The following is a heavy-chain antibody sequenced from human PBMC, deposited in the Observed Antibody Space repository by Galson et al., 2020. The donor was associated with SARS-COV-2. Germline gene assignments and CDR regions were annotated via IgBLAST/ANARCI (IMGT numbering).Heavy chain of an antibody. Sequence: ASVKVSCKASGYTFTSYAIHWVRQAPGQRLEYMGWINADNGNTKHSQKFQGRVTITRDTSATTAYMELSSLRSEDTAVFYCARDSGTQSLDYWGQGTLVTVSS. V-gene: IGHV1-3*01. CDR3: ARDSGTQSLDY. J-gene: IGHJ4*02. CDR1: GYTFTSYA. CDR2: INADNGNT.